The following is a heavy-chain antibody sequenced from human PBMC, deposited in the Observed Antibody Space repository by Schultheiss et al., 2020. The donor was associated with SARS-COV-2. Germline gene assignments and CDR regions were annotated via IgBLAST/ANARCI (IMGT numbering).Heavy chain of an antibody. V-gene: IGHV1-69*13. J-gene: IGHJ2*01. Sequence: SVKVSCKASGGTFSSYAISWVRQAPGQGLEWMGGIIPIFGTANYAQKFQGRVTITADESTSTAYMELSSLRSEDTAVYYCARDRYDFWSGYVSYWYFDLRARGTLVTVA. CDR3: ARDRYDFWSGYVSYWYFDL. CDR2: IIPIFGTA. CDR1: GGTFSSYA. D-gene: IGHD3-3*01.